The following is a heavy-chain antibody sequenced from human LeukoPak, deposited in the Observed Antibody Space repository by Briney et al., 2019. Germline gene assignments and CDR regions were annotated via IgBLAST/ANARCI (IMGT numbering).Heavy chain of an antibody. V-gene: IGHV1-69*01. J-gene: IGHJ4*02. D-gene: IGHD4-17*01. CDR1: GATFSSYA. CDR3: AREKGMHGDYSFDY. Sequence: SVKVSCKASGATFSSYAISWVRQAPGQGLEWMGGILPIFGTANYAQKFQGRVTITADESTSTAYMELSSLRYEDTAVYYPAREKGMHGDYSFDYWGQGTLVTVSS. CDR2: ILPIFGTA.